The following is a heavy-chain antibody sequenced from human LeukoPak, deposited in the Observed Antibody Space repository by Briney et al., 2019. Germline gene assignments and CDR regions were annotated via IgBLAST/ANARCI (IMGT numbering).Heavy chain of an antibody. CDR2: INHSRGT. V-gene: IGHV4-34*01. Sequence: SETLSLTCAVHGGSFNGFYWTWMRQAPGKGPEWIGEINHSRGTSYTASLWSRVTISQDTSNNQFSLKLTSVTAADTAVYYCARGLGEGYPDSWGQGTLVIVSS. CDR1: GGSFNGFY. D-gene: IGHD5-24*01. CDR3: ARGLGEGYPDS. J-gene: IGHJ4*02.